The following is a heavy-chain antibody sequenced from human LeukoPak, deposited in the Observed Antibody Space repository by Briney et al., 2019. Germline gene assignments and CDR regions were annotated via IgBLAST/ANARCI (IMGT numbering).Heavy chain of an antibody. V-gene: IGHV1-8*01. CDR2: MNLNSGNT. CDR3: ARGGRKRVPVATTTDYYYYMDV. CDR1: GYTFTSYD. D-gene: IGHD2-2*01. Sequence: ASVKVSCKASGYTFTSYDINWVRQATGQGLEWMGWMNLNSGNTGYAQKFQGRVTMTRNTSISTAYMELSSLRSEDTAVYYCARGGRKRVPVATTTDYYYYMDVWGKGTTVTVSS. J-gene: IGHJ6*03.